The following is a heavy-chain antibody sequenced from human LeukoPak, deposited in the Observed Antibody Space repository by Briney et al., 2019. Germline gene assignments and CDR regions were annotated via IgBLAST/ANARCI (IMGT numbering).Heavy chain of an antibody. J-gene: IGHJ4*02. CDR3: ARDRGTYHFDY. D-gene: IGHD5-24*01. Sequence: GGSLRLSCAASGFPFSSFDMSWVRQAPGKGLEWVSFISSSSSYIYYADSLKGRFTISRDNAKNSLYLQMNSLRAEDTAVYYCARDRGTYHFDYWGQGTRVTVSS. CDR2: ISSSSSYI. V-gene: IGHV3-21*04. CDR1: GFPFSSFD.